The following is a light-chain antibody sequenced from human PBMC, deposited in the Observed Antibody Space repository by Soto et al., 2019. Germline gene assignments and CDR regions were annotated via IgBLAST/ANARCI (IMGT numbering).Light chain of an antibody. J-gene: IGKJ1*01. CDR1: QSVSSS. V-gene: IGKV3-15*01. Sequence: EIVVTQSPATLSVSPGERVTLSCRASQSVSSSLAWYQQRPGQAPRLLIYDTTTRAAGISARFSGSGSGTEFTLTISSLKSEGFAVYYCQQYIDWPPGRFGQGTAVELK. CDR2: DTT. CDR3: QQYIDWPPGR.